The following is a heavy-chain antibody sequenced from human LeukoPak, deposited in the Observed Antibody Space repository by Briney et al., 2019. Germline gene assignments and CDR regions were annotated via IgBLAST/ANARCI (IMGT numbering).Heavy chain of an antibody. CDR2: FYSDDIT. V-gene: IGHV3-66*01. D-gene: IGHD5-24*01. J-gene: IGHJ4*02. CDR3: AMATRWLNFDY. CDR1: GFTFSSYA. Sequence: GGSLRLSCAASGFTFSSYAMSWVRQAPGKALEWVSIFYSDDITQYTDSVKGRFVISRDNSKNTLYLQMDSLRVDDTAVYYCAMATRWLNFDYWGQGTLVTVSS.